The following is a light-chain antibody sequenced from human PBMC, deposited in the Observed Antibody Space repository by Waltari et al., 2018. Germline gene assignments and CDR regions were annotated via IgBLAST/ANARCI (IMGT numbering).Light chain of an antibody. Sequence: DIQMTQSPSSLSASVGDRVTITCRASQSITNYLNWYQQKPGKAPKLLIHDASKLETGVPSRFSGSQSGTHFTLTISSLQPEDIGTYYCQRYDNLPIFAFGPGTKVEI. CDR3: QRYDNLPIFA. CDR2: DAS. J-gene: IGKJ3*01. V-gene: IGKV1-33*01. CDR1: QSITNY.